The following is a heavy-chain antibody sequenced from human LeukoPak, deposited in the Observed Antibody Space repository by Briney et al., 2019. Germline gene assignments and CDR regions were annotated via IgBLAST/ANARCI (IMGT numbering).Heavy chain of an antibody. CDR3: VRGRGYNSFDY. J-gene: IGHJ4*02. Sequence: PSETLSLTCAVYGESFSGYYWSWIRQPPGKGLEWIGEINHSGSTNYNPSLKSRVTISVDTSKNQFSLKLSSVTAADTAVYYCVRGRGYNSFDYWGQGTLVTVSS. CDR2: INHSGST. CDR1: GESFSGYY. D-gene: IGHD2/OR15-2a*01. V-gene: IGHV4-34*01.